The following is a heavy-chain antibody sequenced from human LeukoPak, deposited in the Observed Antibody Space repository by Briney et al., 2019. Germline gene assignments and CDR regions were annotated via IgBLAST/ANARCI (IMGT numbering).Heavy chain of an antibody. V-gene: IGHV3-21*01. D-gene: IGHD2-2*01. CDR2: ISSSSSYI. CDR3: ARDSANAWFDY. Sequence: GGSLRLSCAASGFTFSSYSMNWVRQAPGKGLGWVLSISSSSSYIYYADSVKCRFTISRANAKNSLYLQLSSLRAEHTATYYCARDSANAWFDYWGQGTLVTVSS. J-gene: IGHJ4*02. CDR1: GFTFSSYS.